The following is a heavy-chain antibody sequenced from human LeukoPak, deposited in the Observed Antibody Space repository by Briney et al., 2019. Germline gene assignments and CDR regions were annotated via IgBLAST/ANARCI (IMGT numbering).Heavy chain of an antibody. CDR1: GGSISSGGYY. CDR3: ARAPGIVGATRAYFDY. D-gene: IGHD1-26*01. V-gene: IGHV4-31*03. CDR2: IYYSGST. Sequence: SETLSLTCTVSGGSISSGGYYWSWLRQHPGKGLEWIGYIYYSGSTYYNPSLKSRVTISVDTSKNQFSLKLSSVTAADTAVYYCARAPGIVGATRAYFDYWGQGTLVTVSS. J-gene: IGHJ4*02.